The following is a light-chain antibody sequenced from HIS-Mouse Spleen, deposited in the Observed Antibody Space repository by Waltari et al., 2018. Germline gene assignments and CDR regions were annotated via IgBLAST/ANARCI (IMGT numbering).Light chain of an antibody. CDR3: QSYDSSLSGSKWV. CDR1: SSHIGAGYD. CDR2: GNI. V-gene: IGLV1-40*01. J-gene: IGLJ3*02. Sequence: QSVLTQPPSVSGAPGQRVTISCTGSSSHIGAGYDVHWYQQLPATAPKRLIYGNINRPSGVPDRFSGSKSGTSASLAITGLLAEDEADYYGQSYDSSLSGSKWVFGGGTKLTVL.